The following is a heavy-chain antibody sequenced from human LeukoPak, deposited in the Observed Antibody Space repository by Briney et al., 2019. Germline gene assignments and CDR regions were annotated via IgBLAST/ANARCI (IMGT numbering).Heavy chain of an antibody. CDR2: IKEDGSER. Sequence: GGSLRLSCEGSAFIFSGHWMNWVRQTPGKGLEWVASIKEDGSERQYVDSVKGRFSISRDNTKGSLFLQLNSLRAEDTAVYYCARAVAYYDFWSGHGYSHKFDYWGQGTLVTVSS. J-gene: IGHJ4*02. D-gene: IGHD3-3*01. CDR1: AFIFSGHW. CDR3: ARAVAYYDFWSGHGYSHKFDY. V-gene: IGHV3-7*03.